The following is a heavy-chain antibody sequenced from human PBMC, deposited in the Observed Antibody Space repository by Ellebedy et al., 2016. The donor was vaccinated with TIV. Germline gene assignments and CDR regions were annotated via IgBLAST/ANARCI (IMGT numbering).Heavy chain of an antibody. CDR2: IYGNGGGI. CDR3: AKFRGFLWFGDFTDS. CDR1: GFNLSPFA. D-gene: IGHD3-10*01. V-gene: IGHV3-23*01. Sequence: GESLKISCTASGFNLSPFAMGWVRQTPGKGLEWVSGIYGNGGGISYSDSVKGRFTISRDNSKNTLYLHMNSLRAEDTATYYCAKFRGFLWFGDFTDSWGQGTLVTVSS. J-gene: IGHJ4*02.